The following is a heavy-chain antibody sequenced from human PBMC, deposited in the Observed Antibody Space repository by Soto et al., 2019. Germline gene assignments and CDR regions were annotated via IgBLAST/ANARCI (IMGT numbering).Heavy chain of an antibody. D-gene: IGHD2-21*02. Sequence: QVQLVESGGGVVQPGRSLRLSCAASGFSFSDYGMHWVRQAPGKGLEWVAVISSDESSKYYADSVKGRLTISRDNSKNTLYLQMNSLRPEDTAVYYCAKEGGNSYYYYGMDVWGQGTTATVSS. V-gene: IGHV3-30*18. CDR3: AKEGGNSYYYYGMDV. CDR2: ISSDESSK. CDR1: GFSFSDYG. J-gene: IGHJ6*02.